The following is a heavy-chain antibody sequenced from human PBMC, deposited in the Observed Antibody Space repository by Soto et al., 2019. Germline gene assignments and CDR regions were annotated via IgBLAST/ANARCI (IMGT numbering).Heavy chain of an antibody. V-gene: IGHV3-48*01. J-gene: IGHJ4*02. CDR2: ISSSSSTI. CDR3: ANNLFTIFGVVIIAPEY. CDR1: GFTFSSYS. Sequence: GGSLRLSCAASGFTFSSYSMNWVRQAPGKGLEWVSYISSSSSTIYYADSVKGRFTISRDNAKNSLYLQMNSLRAEDTVVYYCANNLFTIFGVVIIAPEYWGQGTLVTVSS. D-gene: IGHD3-3*01.